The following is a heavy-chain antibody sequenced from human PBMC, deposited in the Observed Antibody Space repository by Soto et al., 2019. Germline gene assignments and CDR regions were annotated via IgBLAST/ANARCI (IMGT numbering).Heavy chain of an antibody. Sequence: GASVKVCCKASGYTFTGYYRQWVRQAHGQGLEWMGWINPNSGGTNYAQKFQGWVTMTRDTSISTAYMELSRLRSDDTAVYYCARGAEGAVTYVGAFDIWGQGTMVTVSS. D-gene: IGHD6-19*01. J-gene: IGHJ3*02. CDR3: ARGAEGAVTYVGAFDI. V-gene: IGHV1-2*04. CDR2: INPNSGGT. CDR1: GYTFTGYY.